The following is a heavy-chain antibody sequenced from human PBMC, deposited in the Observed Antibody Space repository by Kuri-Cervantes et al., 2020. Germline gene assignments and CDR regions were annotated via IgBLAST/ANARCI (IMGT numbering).Heavy chain of an antibody. CDR3: ARGPYYYGSGSYYYWFDP. D-gene: IGHD3-10*01. V-gene: IGHV1-2*02. J-gene: IGHJ5*02. Sequence: ASVKVSCKASGYTFTGYYMHWVRQAPGQGLEWMGWINPNSGGTNYAQKFQGRVTMTRDTSTSTVYMELSSLRSEDTAVYYCARGPYYYGSGSYYYWFDPWGQGTLVTVSS. CDR2: INPNSGGT. CDR1: GYTFTGYY.